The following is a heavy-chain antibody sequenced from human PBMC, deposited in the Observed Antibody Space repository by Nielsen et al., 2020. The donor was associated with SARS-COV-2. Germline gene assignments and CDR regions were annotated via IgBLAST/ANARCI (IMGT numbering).Heavy chain of an antibody. V-gene: IGHV4-59*01. Sequence: SETLSLTCTVSGGSISGYYWNWIRQPPGKGLEWIGYIYFSGSTTYNPSLKSRVTISVDTSKSHFSLKLNSVTAADTADYYCARGKRGVAFDNKSQGSMVHVSS. CDR2: IYFSGST. D-gene: IGHD3-10*01. CDR1: GGSISGYY. J-gene: IGHJ3*02. CDR3: ARGKRGVAFDN.